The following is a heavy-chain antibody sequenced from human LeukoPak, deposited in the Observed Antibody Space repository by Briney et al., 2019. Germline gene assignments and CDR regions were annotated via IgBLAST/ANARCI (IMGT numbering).Heavy chain of an antibody. V-gene: IGHV1-24*01. D-gene: IGHD3-22*01. J-gene: IGHJ4*02. CDR1: GYSLTELS. CDR3: AADRADFDSSGYALDY. Sequence: SVKVSCKVSGYSLTELSMQWVRQAPGKGLEWMGGFDPDDGETIYAEKFQGRVTMTEDTSTDTAYMELSSLRSEDTAVYYCAADRADFDSSGYALDYWGQGTLVTVS. CDR2: FDPDDGET.